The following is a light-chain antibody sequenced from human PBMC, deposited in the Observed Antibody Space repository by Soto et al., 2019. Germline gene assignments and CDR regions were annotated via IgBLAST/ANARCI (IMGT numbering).Light chain of an antibody. CDR2: GTS. Sequence: EIVLTQSPGTLSLPPGERATLSCRASQSVSSGYLTWYQQKPGQAPRLLIYGTSTRATGIPDRFNGRGSGTDFTLTISRREPDDFAVYYCQQFVNSPWTFGQGTKVEIK. CDR1: QSVSSGY. J-gene: IGKJ1*01. V-gene: IGKV3-20*01. CDR3: QQFVNSPWT.